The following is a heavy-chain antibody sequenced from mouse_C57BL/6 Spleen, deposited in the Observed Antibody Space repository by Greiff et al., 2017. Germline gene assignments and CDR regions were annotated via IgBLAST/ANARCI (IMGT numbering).Heavy chain of an antibody. J-gene: IGHJ4*01. CDR3: ARRRLYDYDAMDY. D-gene: IGHD2-4*01. Sequence: EVNLVESEGGLVQPGSSMKLSCTASGFTFSDYYMAWVRQVPEKGLEWVANINYDGSSTYYLDSLKSRFIISRDNAKNILYLQMSSLKSEDTATYYCARRRLYDYDAMDYWGQGTSVTVSS. V-gene: IGHV5-16*01. CDR2: INYDGSST. CDR1: GFTFSDYY.